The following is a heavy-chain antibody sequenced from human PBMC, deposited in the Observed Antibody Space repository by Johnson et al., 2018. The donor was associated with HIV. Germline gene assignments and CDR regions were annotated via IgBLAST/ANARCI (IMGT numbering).Heavy chain of an antibody. CDR3: ATVAVPGTDDAFDV. CDR2: VNWNGGDT. D-gene: IGHD1-1*01. Sequence: VQLVESGGGVVQPGRSLRLSCAASGFTFSSYGMTWIRQAPEKGLEWVSGVNWNGGDTGYADSVKGRFTISRDNAKNLVYLQMNSLRAEDPALYYCATVAVPGTDDAFDVWGQGTMVTVSS. V-gene: IGHV3-20*04. J-gene: IGHJ3*01. CDR1: GFTFSSYG.